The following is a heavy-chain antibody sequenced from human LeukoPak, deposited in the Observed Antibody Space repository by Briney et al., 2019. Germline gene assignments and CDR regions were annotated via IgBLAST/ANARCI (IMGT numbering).Heavy chain of an antibody. CDR3: AKDSCGFTLFGTHFDY. J-gene: IGHJ4*02. CDR1: GFTFSSYA. D-gene: IGHD3-22*01. V-gene: IGHV3-23*01. Sequence: GGSLRLSCAASGFTFSSYAMSWVRQAPGKGLEWVSAISGSGGSTYYADSVKGRFTISRDNSKNTLYLQMNSLRAEDTAVYYCAKDSCGFTLFGTHFDYWGQGTLVTVSS. CDR2: ISGSGGST.